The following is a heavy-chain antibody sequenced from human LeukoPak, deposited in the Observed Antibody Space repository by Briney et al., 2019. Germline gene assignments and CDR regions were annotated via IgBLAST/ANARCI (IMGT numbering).Heavy chain of an antibody. D-gene: IGHD3-10*01. CDR1: GYTFTSYA. CDR2: INTNTGNP. Sequence: GASVKVSCKASGYTFTSYAMNWVRQAPGQGLEWMGWINTNTGNPTYAQGFTGRFVFSLDTSVSTAYLQISSLKAEDTAVYYCARVPRITMVRGVITPFDPWGQGTLVTVSS. V-gene: IGHV7-4-1*02. CDR3: ARVPRITMVRGVITPFDP. J-gene: IGHJ5*02.